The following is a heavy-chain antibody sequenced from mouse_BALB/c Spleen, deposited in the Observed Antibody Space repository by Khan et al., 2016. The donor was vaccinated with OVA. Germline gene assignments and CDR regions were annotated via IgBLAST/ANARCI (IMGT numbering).Heavy chain of an antibody. CDR2: IFPGNSDS. CDR3: TRNGFGNYESWDY. V-gene: IGHV1-5*01. J-gene: IGHJ2*01. Sequence: VQLQQSGTVLARPGVSVKMSCKASGYTFTSYWMHWVKQRPGQGLEWIGAIFPGNSDSNYNQNFKGKAKLTAVTSTSTAYMELNSLTNEDSAVDYCTRNGFGNYESWDYWGQGTTLTVSS. CDR1: GYTFTSYW. D-gene: IGHD2-1*01.